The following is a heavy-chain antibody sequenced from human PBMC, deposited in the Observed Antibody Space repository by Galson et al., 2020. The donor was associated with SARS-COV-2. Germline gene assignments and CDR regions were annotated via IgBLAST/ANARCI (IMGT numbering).Heavy chain of an antibody. Sequence: AGGSLRLSCAASGFSFRDYYMSWIRQAPGRGLEWLSHISHTGSAIYYADSVKGRFTVTRDNAKNLLYLHLNGLRDDDTAIYFCARTLDEFYDGSDQWDPNQAWLDPWGQGTLVTVSS. V-gene: IGHV3-11*01. CDR2: ISHTGSAI. J-gene: IGHJ5*02. CDR1: GFSFRDYY. CDR3: ARTLDEFYDGSDQWDPNQAWLDP. D-gene: IGHD3-22*01.